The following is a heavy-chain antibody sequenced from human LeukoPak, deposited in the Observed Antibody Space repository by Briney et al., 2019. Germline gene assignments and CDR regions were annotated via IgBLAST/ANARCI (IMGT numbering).Heavy chain of an antibody. V-gene: IGHV3-7*03. Sequence: GGSLRLSCAASGFTFSSYWMSWVRQAPGKGLEWVANIKQDGSERYYVDSVKGRFTISRDNAKNSPYLQLNSLRAEDTAVYYCARDGRPIDYWGQGTLVIVSS. J-gene: IGHJ4*02. CDR3: ARDGRPIDY. CDR2: IKQDGSER. CDR1: GFTFSSYW.